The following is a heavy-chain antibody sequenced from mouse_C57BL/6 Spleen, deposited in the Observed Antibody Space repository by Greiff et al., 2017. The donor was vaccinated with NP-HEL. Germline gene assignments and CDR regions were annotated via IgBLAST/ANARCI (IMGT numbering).Heavy chain of an antibody. J-gene: IGHJ2*01. CDR3: ARLTVTLYYFDY. D-gene: IGHD2-3*01. Sequence: VKLMESGPELVKPGASVKISCKASGYAFSSSWMNWVKQRPGKGLEWIGRIYPGDGDTNYNGKFKGKATLTADKSSSTAYMQLSSLTSEDSAVYFCARLTVTLYYFDYWGQGTTLTVSS. CDR2: IYPGDGDT. CDR1: GYAFSSSW. V-gene: IGHV1-82*01.